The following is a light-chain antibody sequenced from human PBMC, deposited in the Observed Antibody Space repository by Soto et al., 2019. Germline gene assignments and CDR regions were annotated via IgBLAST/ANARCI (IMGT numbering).Light chain of an antibody. CDR2: AAS. J-gene: IGKJ1*01. CDR3: QQSYITPWT. Sequence: DIQMTQSPSSLSTSVGDRVTITCRTSQSISNYLNWYQQKPGKVPKLLIYAASRLQGGVPSRFSASGSGTDFTLTISSLQPEDFATYYCQQSYITPWTFGQGTKVEIK. V-gene: IGKV1-39*01. CDR1: QSISNY.